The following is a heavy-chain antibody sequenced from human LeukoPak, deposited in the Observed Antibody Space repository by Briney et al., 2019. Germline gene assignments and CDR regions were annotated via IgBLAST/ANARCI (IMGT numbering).Heavy chain of an antibody. CDR2: ISSSSSTI. Sequence: GGSLRLSWAASGFTFCSYSMNWVRQAPGKGLEWVSYISSSSSTIYYADSVTGRFTISRDNAKNSLFLQMNSLRVEDTAVYYCARSGISSPDYWGQGTLVTVSS. CDR1: GFTFCSYS. CDR3: ARSGISSPDY. V-gene: IGHV3-48*04. D-gene: IGHD1-14*01. J-gene: IGHJ4*02.